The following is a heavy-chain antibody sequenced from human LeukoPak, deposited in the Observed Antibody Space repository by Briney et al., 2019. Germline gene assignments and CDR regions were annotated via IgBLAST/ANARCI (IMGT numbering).Heavy chain of an antibody. Sequence: SETLSLTCTVYGDSISSAGYYWGWIRHLPGKGLEWIGYMYSSGTTYYNPSLKSRVTIFVDTSKSQFSLKLNSVTAADTAVHYCARQPFCTNGICYRRYSFDYLGQGTLVTVSS. J-gene: IGHJ4*02. CDR2: MYSSGTT. D-gene: IGHD2-8*01. CDR3: ARQPFCTNGICYRRYSFDY. CDR1: GDSISSAGYY. V-gene: IGHV4-31*03.